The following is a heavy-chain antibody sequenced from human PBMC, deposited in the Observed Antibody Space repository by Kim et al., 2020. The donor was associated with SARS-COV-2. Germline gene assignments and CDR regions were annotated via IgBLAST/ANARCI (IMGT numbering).Heavy chain of an antibody. Sequence: GGSLRLSCAASGFTFSSYAMHWVRQAPGKGLEWVAVISYDGSNKYYADSVKGRFTISRDNSKNTLYLQMNSLRAEDTAVYYCARDSDSSGYLDYWGQGTL. J-gene: IGHJ4*02. V-gene: IGHV3-30*04. D-gene: IGHD3-22*01. CDR1: GFTFSSYA. CDR3: ARDSDSSGYLDY. CDR2: ISYDGSNK.